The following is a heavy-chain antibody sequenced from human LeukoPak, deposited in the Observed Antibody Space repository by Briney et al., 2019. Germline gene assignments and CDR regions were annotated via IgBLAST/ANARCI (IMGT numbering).Heavy chain of an antibody. D-gene: IGHD3-9*01. Sequence: GASVTVSCKASGGTFSSYAISWVRQAPGQGLEWMGGIIPIFGTANYAQKFQGRVTITADESTSTAYMELSSLRSEDTAVYYCARVKDILTGYYLFDYWGQGTLVTVSS. CDR2: IIPIFGTA. CDR1: GGTFSSYA. CDR3: ARVKDILTGYYLFDY. J-gene: IGHJ4*02. V-gene: IGHV1-69*01.